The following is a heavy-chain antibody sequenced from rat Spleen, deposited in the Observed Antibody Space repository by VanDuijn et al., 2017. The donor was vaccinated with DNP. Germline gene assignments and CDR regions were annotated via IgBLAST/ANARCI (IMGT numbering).Heavy chain of an antibody. D-gene: IGHD1-12*02. Sequence: EVQLVESGGDLVQPGRSLKLSCVASGFTFNNYWMTWIRQVPGKGLEWVAFITSSGGSTYYPDSVKGRFTISRDNAKNTLYLQMNSLRSEDTATYYCAREGYDDGSYYYAMDAWGQGTSVTVSS. CDR1: GFTFNNYW. J-gene: IGHJ4*01. V-gene: IGHV5-31*01. CDR2: ITSSGGST. CDR3: AREGYDDGSYYYAMDA.